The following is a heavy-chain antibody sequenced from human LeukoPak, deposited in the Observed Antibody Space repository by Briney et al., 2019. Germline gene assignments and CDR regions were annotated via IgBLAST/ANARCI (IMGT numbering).Heavy chain of an antibody. D-gene: IGHD5-18*01. CDR1: GYTFTSYD. Sequence: ASVKVSCKASGYTFTSYDINWERQATGQGLEWMGWMNPNSGNTGYAQKFQGRVTMTRNTSISTAYMELRSLTSDDTAVYYCARQLWLHNYYMDVWGKGTTVTISS. J-gene: IGHJ6*03. CDR2: MNPNSGNT. CDR3: ARQLWLHNYYMDV. V-gene: IGHV1-8*01.